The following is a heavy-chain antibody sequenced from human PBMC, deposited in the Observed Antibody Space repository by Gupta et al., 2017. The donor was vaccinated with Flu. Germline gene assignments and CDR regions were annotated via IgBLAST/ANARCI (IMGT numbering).Heavy chain of an antibody. V-gene: IGHV3-30-3*01. J-gene: IGHJ4*02. CDR2: ISYDGTNK. CDR3: AKDRRDTPMAVFDF. CDR1: GLAFSNYA. D-gene: IGHD3-10*01. Sequence: QVQLVQSGGGVVQPGRSLRLPCPASGLAFSNYAMHWVRQAPGEGLEWVAVISYDGTNKYYADAVKGRFTISRDNSNNALALQLNSLRADDTAVYYCAKDRRDTPMAVFDFWGQGTLVTVSS.